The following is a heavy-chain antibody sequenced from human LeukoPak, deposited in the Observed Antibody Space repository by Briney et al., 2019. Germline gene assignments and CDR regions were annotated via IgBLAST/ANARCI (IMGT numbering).Heavy chain of an antibody. Sequence: GGSLRLSCAASGFSFRNYWMHWVRQAPGKGLVWVSRINIDGSSIAYADSVKGRFTISTDNAKNTLYLQMNSLRAEDTAVYYCARGGSSGYNYNAFDIWGQGTMVTVSS. CDR2: INIDGSSI. CDR3: ARGGSSGYNYNAFDI. CDR1: GFSFRNYW. D-gene: IGHD3-22*01. V-gene: IGHV3-74*01. J-gene: IGHJ3*02.